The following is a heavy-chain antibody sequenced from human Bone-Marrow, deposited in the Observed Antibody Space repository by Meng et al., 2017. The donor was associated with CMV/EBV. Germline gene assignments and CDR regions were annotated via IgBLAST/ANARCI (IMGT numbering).Heavy chain of an antibody. CDR3: ARSRDDFWSGYPDAFDI. J-gene: IGHJ3*02. Sequence: ESLKISCAASGFTFSDYYMSWIRQAPGKGLEWIGYIYYSGSTNYNPSLKSRVTISVDTSKNQFSLKLSSVTAADMAVYYCARSRDDFWSGYPDAFDIWGQGTMVTVSS. D-gene: IGHD3-3*01. V-gene: IGHV4-59*01. CDR1: GFTFSDYY. CDR2: IYYSGST.